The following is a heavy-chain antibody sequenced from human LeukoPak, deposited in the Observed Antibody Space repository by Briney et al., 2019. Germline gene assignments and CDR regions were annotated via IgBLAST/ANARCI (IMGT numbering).Heavy chain of an antibody. J-gene: IGHJ4*02. CDR2: ISWNSGSI. CDR1: GFTFDDYA. CDR3: AKGSWSGYDYRFDY. Sequence: GGSLRLSCAASGFTFDDYAMHWVRQAPGKGLEWVSGISWNSGSIGYADSVKGRFTISRDNAKNSLYLQMNSLRAEDTALYYCAKGSWSGYDYRFDYWGQGTLVTVSS. D-gene: IGHD5-12*01. V-gene: IGHV3-9*01.